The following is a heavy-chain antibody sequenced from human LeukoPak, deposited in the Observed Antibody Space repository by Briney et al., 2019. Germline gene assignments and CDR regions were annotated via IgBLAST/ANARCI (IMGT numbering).Heavy chain of an antibody. J-gene: IGHJ3*02. CDR1: GFTFSSYG. V-gene: IGHV3-33*01. Sequence: GGSLRLSCAASGFTFSSYGMHWVRQAPGKGLEWVAVIWGDGSNKYYADSVKGRFTISRDNSKNTLYLQMNSLRAGDTAVYYCARAEVPAAIKSGAFDIWGQGTMVTVSS. CDR2: IWGDGSNK. CDR3: ARAEVPAAIKSGAFDI. D-gene: IGHD2-2*01.